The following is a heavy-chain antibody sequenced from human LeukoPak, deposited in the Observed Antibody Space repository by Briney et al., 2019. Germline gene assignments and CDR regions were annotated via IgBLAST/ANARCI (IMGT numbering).Heavy chain of an antibody. CDR1: GYTFTSYD. D-gene: IGHD2-8*01. CDR2: MNPNSGNT. J-gene: IGHJ4*02. CDR3: ARELGGELMVYATFDY. V-gene: IGHV1-8*01. Sequence: ASVKVSCKASGYTFTSYDINWVRRATGQGLEWMGWMNPNSGNTGYAQKFQGRVTMTRDTSISTAYMELSRLRSDDTAVYYCARELGGELMVYATFDYWGQGTLVTVSS.